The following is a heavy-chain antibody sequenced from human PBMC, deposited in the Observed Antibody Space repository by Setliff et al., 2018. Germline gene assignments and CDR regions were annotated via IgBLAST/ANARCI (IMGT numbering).Heavy chain of an antibody. Sequence: SVKVSCKASGGTFSSYAISWVRQAPGQGLEWMGGIIPIFGTANYAQKFQGRVTITAAESTSTAYMELSSLRSEDTAVYYCARRGLPAYLTGAYYYYYMDVWGKGTTVTVSS. D-gene: IGHD7-27*01. CDR3: ARRGLPAYLTGAYYYYYMDV. CDR2: IIPIFGTA. CDR1: GGTFSSYA. V-gene: IGHV1-69*13. J-gene: IGHJ6*03.